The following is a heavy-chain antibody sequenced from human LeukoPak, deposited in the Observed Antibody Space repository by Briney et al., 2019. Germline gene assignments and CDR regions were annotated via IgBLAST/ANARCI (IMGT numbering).Heavy chain of an antibody. CDR1: GYTFTSHD. V-gene: IGHV1-8*01. CDR2: MSPNSGDT. D-gene: IGHD7-27*01. CDR3: VRTPPNWGFDY. Sequence: GASVKVSCKASGYTFTSHDINWVRQAPGQGLEWMGWMSPNSGDTGYARKFQGRVTMTSDSSISTAYMELSSLRSEDTAIYYCVRTPPNWGFDYWGQGTLVTVSS. J-gene: IGHJ4*02.